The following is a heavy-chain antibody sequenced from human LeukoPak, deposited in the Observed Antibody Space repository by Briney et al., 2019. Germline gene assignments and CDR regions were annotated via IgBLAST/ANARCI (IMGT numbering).Heavy chain of an antibody. J-gene: IGHJ4*02. CDR1: GFTFSSYS. CDR2: ISGSGVST. V-gene: IGHV3-23*01. CDR3: ATNLERGYFDY. Sequence: GGSLRLSCAASGFTFSSYSMSWVRQAPGKGLEWASGISGSGVSTYYADSVKGRFTISRDNSKNTLYLQMNSLRAEDTAVYYCATNLERGYFDYWGQGTLVIVSS. D-gene: IGHD1-1*01.